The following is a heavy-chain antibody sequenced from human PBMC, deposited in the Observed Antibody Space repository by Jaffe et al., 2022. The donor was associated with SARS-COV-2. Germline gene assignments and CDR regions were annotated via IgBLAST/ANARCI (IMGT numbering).Heavy chain of an antibody. CDR1: GGSFSGFY. D-gene: IGHD2-21*01. Sequence: QVQLQQWGAGLLKPSETLSLTCAVSGGSFSGFYWSWIRQPPGKGLEWIGEINDSGSTNYNPSLKTRVTIDTSKDQFSLKLRSVTAADTAVYFCARGPPRGIKFVPLAIFDYWGQGTQVTVSS. CDR3: ARGPPRGIKFVPLAIFDY. V-gene: IGHV4-34*01. J-gene: IGHJ4*02. CDR2: INDSGST.